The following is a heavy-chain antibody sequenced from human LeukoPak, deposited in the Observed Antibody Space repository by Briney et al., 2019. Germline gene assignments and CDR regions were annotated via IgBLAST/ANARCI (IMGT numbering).Heavy chain of an antibody. CDR3: ARDFYYYDNSGYYPFDY. J-gene: IGHJ4*02. D-gene: IGHD3-22*01. Sequence: GGSLRLSCAASGFTFSSYSMNWVRQAPGKGLEWVSYISSSSSTIYYADSVKGRFTISRDNAKNSLYLQMNSLRAEDTAVYYCARDFYYYDNSGYYPFDYWGQGTLVTVSS. V-gene: IGHV3-48*01. CDR1: GFTFSSYS. CDR2: ISSSSSTI.